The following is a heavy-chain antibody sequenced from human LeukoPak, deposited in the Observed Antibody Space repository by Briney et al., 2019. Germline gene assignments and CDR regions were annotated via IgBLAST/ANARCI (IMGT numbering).Heavy chain of an antibody. D-gene: IGHD6-13*01. Sequence: ATVKVSCKASGGTFSSYAISWVRQAPGQGLEWMGRIIPILGIANYAQKFQGRVTITADKSTSTAYMELSSLRSEDTAVYYCARDLTGHDAGTGSFDYWGQGTLVTVSS. V-gene: IGHV1-69*04. CDR2: IIPILGIA. CDR1: GGTFSSYA. J-gene: IGHJ4*02. CDR3: ARDLTGHDAGTGSFDY.